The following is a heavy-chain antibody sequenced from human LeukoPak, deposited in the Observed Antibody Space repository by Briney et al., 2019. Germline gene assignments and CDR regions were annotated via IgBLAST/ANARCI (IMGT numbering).Heavy chain of an antibody. CDR2: VNSDGTGT. CDR3: IRTLIVATSPYMDV. D-gene: IGHD5-12*01. CDR1: GFTFSSYW. J-gene: IGHJ6*03. V-gene: IGHV3-74*01. Sequence: RTGGSLRLSCAASGFTFSSYWMHWVRQAPGKGLVWVSRVNSDGTGTTYADSVEGRFTISRDNAKNTVYLQMNSLRAEDTAIYYCIRTLIVATSPYMDVWGKGTTVTVSS.